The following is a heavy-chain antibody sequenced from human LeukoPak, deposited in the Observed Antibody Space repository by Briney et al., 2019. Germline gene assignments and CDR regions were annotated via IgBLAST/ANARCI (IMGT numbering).Heavy chain of an antibody. CDR1: GGSISSYY. CDR2: IYYRGST. J-gene: IGHJ4*02. D-gene: IGHD3-10*01. CDR3: ARLRGVIMAFDY. V-gene: IGHV4-59*08. Sequence: SETLSLTCTVSGGSISSYYWSWIRQPPGKGLEGIGYIYYRGSTNYNPSLKSRVTISVDRSKNQFSLKLSSVTAANTAVYYCARLRGVIMAFDYWGQGTLVTVSS.